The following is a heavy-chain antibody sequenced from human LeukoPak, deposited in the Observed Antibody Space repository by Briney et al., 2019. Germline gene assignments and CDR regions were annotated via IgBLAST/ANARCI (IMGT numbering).Heavy chain of an antibody. CDR2: ISSSGGTT. J-gene: IGHJ4*02. CDR3: AKEALPGIPAGGRLY. D-gene: IGHD6-25*01. CDR1: GFTFSSYG. Sequence: GGSLRLSCAASGFTFSSYGMSWVRQAPGMGLEWVSAISSSGGTTYYAASARGRFSISRDNSKNTVYLQMNSLRDKAAATYVCAKEALPGIPAGGRLYWGQGTLVLVSS. V-gene: IGHV3-23*01.